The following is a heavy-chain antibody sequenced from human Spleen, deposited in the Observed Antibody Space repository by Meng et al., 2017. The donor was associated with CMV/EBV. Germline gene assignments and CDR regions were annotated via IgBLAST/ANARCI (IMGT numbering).Heavy chain of an antibody. CDR2: IKHDGSEK. CDR3: ANSGLAGGAR. CDR1: GFTVSSNY. V-gene: IGHV3-7*01. Sequence: GESLKISCAASGFTVSSNYMNWVRQAPGKGLEWVATIKHDGSEKHHGDSAKGRFTISRDNAKNSLFLQMDSLRAEDTAVYYCANSGLAGGARWGQGTLVTVSS. J-gene: IGHJ4*02. D-gene: IGHD2-21*01.